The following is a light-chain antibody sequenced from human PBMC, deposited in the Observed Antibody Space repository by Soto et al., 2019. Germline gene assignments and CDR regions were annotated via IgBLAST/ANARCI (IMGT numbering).Light chain of an antibody. CDR3: QQYGSSSWT. Sequence: EIVLTQSPGTLSLSPGERATLSCRASQSVGSYYLAWFQQKPGQASRLLIYGASIRATGIPDRFSGSGSGTDFTLTVSRLEPEDFAVYYCQQYGSSSWTFGQGTKVEIK. V-gene: IGKV3-20*01. CDR2: GAS. J-gene: IGKJ1*01. CDR1: QSVGSYY.